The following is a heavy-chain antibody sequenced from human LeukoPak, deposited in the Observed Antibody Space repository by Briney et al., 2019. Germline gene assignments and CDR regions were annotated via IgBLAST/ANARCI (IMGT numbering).Heavy chain of an antibody. CDR1: GGPISGYY. CDR3: ARHIVGATFDP. D-gene: IGHD1-26*01. CDR2: NYYSGST. Sequence: SETLSLTCAVSGGPISGYYWSWSRQPPGKGLEWIGYNYYSGSTNYNPSLKSRVTISVDTSKNQFSLKLSSVTAADTAVYYCARHIVGATFDPWGQGTLVTVSS. J-gene: IGHJ5*02. V-gene: IGHV4-59*08.